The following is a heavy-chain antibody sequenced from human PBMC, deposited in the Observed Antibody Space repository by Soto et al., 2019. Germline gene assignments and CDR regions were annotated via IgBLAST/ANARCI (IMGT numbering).Heavy chain of an antibody. V-gene: IGHV3-53*01. CDR1: GITVSSYY. CDR2: IYAGTIT. D-gene: IGHD3-22*01. J-gene: IGHJ4*02. CDR3: ARIPYDNSGTIFDY. Sequence: EGQLVESGGGLIQPGGSLRLSCAVSGITVSSYYMSWVRQAAGKGLEWVSVIYAGTITYYADSVKGRFTIYRDNSKNTLNLEMNSLRVEDTAVYYCARIPYDNSGTIFDYWGQGHLVTVS.